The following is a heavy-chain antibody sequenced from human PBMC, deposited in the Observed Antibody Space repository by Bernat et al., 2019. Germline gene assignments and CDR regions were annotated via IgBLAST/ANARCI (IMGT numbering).Heavy chain of an antibody. CDR1: GYTFTGYY. CDR2: INPNSGGT. Sequence: QVQLVQSGAEVKKPGASVKVSCKASGYTFTGYYMHWVRQAPGQGLEWMGWINPNSGGTNYAQKLQGRVTMTTDTSTSTAYMELRSLRSDDTAVYYCATSRGRYYGMDVWGQGTTVTVSS. V-gene: IGHV1-2*02. J-gene: IGHJ6*02. CDR3: ATSRGRYYGMDV.